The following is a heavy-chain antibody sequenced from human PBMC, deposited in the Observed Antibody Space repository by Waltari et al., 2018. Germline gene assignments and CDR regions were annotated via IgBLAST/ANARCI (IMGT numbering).Heavy chain of an antibody. CDR1: GFTFSSYE. CDR2: ISSSGSTI. CDR3: ARGGVISSLDY. V-gene: IGHV3-48*03. J-gene: IGHJ4*02. D-gene: IGHD3-3*02. Sequence: EVQLVESGGGLVQPGGSLRPSCAASGFTFSSYEVNWVRQAPGKGLEWVSYISSSGSTIYYADSVKGRFTISRDNAKNSLYLQMNSLRAEDTAVYYCARGGVISSLDYWGQGTLVTVSS.